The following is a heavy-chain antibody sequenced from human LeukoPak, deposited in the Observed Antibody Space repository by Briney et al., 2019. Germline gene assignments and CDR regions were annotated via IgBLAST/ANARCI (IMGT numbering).Heavy chain of an antibody. Sequence: GRSLRLSCAASGFTFSSYTMHWVRQAPGKGLECVALISYDGSYKYYADSVKGRFTISRDNSKNTLYLQMSSLRAEDTAVYYCVRDSNSLFDFWGQGTLITVSS. CDR1: GFTFSSYT. CDR3: VRDSNSLFDF. D-gene: IGHD5-18*01. J-gene: IGHJ4*02. V-gene: IGHV3-30-3*01. CDR2: ISYDGSYK.